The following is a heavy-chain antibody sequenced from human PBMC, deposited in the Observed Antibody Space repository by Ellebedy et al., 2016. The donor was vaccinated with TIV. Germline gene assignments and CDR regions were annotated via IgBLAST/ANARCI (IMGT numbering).Heavy chain of an antibody. V-gene: IGHV4-38-2*02. CDR2: IHHSGST. D-gene: IGHD3-22*01. CDR1: GYSISSNCY. CDR3: ARAPRDSSGYYLRYMDV. Sequence: SETLSLTCTVSGYSISSNCYWGWIRQPPGKGLEYIGSIHHSGSTYYNPSLKSRVTISVDTSKNPFSLRLSSMTAADTAVYYCARAPRDSSGYYLRYMDVWGKGTTVTVSS. J-gene: IGHJ6*03.